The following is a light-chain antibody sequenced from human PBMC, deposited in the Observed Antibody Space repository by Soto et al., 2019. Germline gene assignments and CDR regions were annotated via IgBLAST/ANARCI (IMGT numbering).Light chain of an antibody. Sequence: EVGLSQSPGTVSLNTGERATLSCRTSQTVSSSFLAWYQQKPGQAPRLLMFDASNRATDIPDRFSGSGSGTEFMLTISRLEPEDFAVYYCHQYASSTGTFGQGTKVAI. J-gene: IGKJ1*01. V-gene: IGKV3-20*01. CDR2: DAS. CDR1: QTVSSSF. CDR3: HQYASSTGT.